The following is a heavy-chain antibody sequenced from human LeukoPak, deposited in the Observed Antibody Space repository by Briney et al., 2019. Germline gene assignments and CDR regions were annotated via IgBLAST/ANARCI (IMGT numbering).Heavy chain of an antibody. Sequence: SETLSLTCTVSGGSISSYYWSWIRQPPGKGLEWIGYIYYSGSTNYNPSLKSRVTISVDTSKNQFSLKLSSVTAADTAVYYCAGGDCSGGSCRNWFDPWGQGTLVTVSS. J-gene: IGHJ5*02. CDR1: GGSISSYY. CDR2: IYYSGST. CDR3: AGGDCSGGSCRNWFDP. D-gene: IGHD2-15*01. V-gene: IGHV4-59*01.